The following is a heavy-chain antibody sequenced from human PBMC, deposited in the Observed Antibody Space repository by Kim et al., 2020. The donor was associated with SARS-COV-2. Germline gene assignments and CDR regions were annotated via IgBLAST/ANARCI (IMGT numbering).Heavy chain of an antibody. J-gene: IGHJ4*02. CDR3: AKDRSSSWYQEYYFDY. Sequence: SVKGRFTISRDNAKNSLYLQMNSLRAEDTALYYCAKDRSSSWYQEYYFDYWGQGTLVTVSS. D-gene: IGHD6-13*01. V-gene: IGHV3-9*01.